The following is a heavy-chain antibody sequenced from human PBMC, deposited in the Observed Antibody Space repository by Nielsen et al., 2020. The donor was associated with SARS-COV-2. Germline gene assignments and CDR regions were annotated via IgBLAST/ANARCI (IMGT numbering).Heavy chain of an antibody. J-gene: IGHJ5*02. V-gene: IGHV4-34*13. CDR3: ARVGPYNWNMGWFDP. D-gene: IGHD1/OR15-1a*01. CDR2: SNLSGST. Sequence: WIRQPPGKGLEWIGESNLSGSTNYNPSLKSRVTISVDTSKNQFSLELSSVTAADTAVYYCARVGPYNWNMGWFDPWGQGTLVTVSS.